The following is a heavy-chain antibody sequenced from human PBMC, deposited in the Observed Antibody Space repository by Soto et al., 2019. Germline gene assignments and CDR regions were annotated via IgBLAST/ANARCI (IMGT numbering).Heavy chain of an antibody. J-gene: IGHJ6*02. D-gene: IGHD2-21*02. CDR1: GYPIRNGYY. CDR3: ARDRTHCSGVCYSSYYYGLDV. Sequence: PSETLSLTCAISGYPIRNGYYWGWIRQSPGKGPEWIGSIYQSGITYYNPSLKSRVTLSIDTSKNQISLKLSSVTAADTAVYYCARDRTHCSGVCYSSYYYGLDVWGQGTTVTV. CDR2: IYQSGIT. V-gene: IGHV4-38-2*02.